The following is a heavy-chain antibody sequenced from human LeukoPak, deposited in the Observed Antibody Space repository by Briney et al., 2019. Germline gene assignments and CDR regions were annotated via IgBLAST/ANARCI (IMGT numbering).Heavy chain of an antibody. Sequence: KPSETLSLTCAVYGGSFSGYYWSWIRQPPGKGLEWIGEINHSGSTNYNPSLKSRVTISVDTSKNQFSLKLSSVTAADTAVYYCARLLGYCSSTSCLGRNWFDPWGQGTLVTVSS. V-gene: IGHV4-34*01. CDR1: GGSFSGYY. CDR2: INHSGST. CDR3: ARLLGYCSSTSCLGRNWFDP. D-gene: IGHD2-2*01. J-gene: IGHJ5*02.